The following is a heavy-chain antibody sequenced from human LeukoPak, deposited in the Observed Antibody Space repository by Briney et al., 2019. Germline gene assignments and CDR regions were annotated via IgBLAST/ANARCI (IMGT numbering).Heavy chain of an antibody. CDR2: IKQDGSDK. J-gene: IGHJ4*02. CDR3: AKGRSDIDY. D-gene: IGHD3-22*01. V-gene: IGHV3-7*03. CDR1: GFTFSSYW. Sequence: GGSLRLSCAASGFTFSSYWMSWVRQAPGKGLEWVANIKQDGSDKYYVDSVKGRFTISRDNAKNSLYLQINSLRAEDTAVYYCAKGRSDIDYWGQGILVTVSS.